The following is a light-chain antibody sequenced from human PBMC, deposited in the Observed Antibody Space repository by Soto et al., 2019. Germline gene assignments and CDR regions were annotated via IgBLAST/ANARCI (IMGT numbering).Light chain of an antibody. V-gene: IGLV2-23*01. CDR3: CSYAGSSTVV. Sequence: QSALTQPASVSGSPGQSITISCTGTSSAVGGYDSVSWYQQHPGKAPKLMIYEGSKRPSGVSNRFSGSKSGNTASLTISGLQAEDEADYYCCSYAGSSTVVFGGGTKLTVL. CDR2: EGS. J-gene: IGLJ2*01. CDR1: SSAVGGYDS.